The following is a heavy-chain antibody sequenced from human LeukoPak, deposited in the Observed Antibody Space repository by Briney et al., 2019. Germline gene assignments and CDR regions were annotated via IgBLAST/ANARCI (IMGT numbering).Heavy chain of an antibody. Sequence: GGSLRLSCAASGFTFSDYYMSWIRQAPGKGLEWVSYISSSGSTIYYADSVKGRFTISRDNSKNTLYLQMNSLRAEDTAVYYCAKNPNLKFHGYGVPNGYYYYMDVWGKGTTVTVSS. D-gene: IGHD4-17*01. CDR1: GFTFSDYY. CDR3: AKNPNLKFHGYGVPNGYYYYMDV. CDR2: ISSSGSTI. J-gene: IGHJ6*03. V-gene: IGHV3-11*01.